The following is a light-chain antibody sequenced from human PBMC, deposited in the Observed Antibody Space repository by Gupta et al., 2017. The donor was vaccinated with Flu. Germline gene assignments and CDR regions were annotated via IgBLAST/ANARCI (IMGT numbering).Light chain of an antibody. CDR2: DAS. CDR1: TSDIGTHHY. V-gene: IGLV2-11*03. J-gene: IGLJ2*01. Sequence: TTSDIGTHHYLPWYQEPPGNAPTLLTYDASKVPAGVSGRFSGSKSATTASLTNSGLEAEDEGDYYCSTQGATGLFGGGTRLTVL. CDR3: STQGATGL.